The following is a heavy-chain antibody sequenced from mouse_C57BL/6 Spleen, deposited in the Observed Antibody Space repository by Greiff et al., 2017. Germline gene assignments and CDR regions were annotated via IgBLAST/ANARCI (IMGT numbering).Heavy chain of an antibody. CDR2: IDPSDSYT. Sequence: QVQLQQPGAELVKPGASVKLSCKASGYTFTSYWMQWVNQRPGQGLEWIGEIDPSDSYTNYNQKFKGKATLTVDTSSSTAYMQLSSLTSEDSAVYYCAGGGSFAYWGQGTLVTVSA. CDR1: GYTFTSYW. V-gene: IGHV1-50*01. CDR3: AGGGSFAY. J-gene: IGHJ3*01.